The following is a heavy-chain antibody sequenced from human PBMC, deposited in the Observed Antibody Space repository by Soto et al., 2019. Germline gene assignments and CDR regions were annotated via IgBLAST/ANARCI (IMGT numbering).Heavy chain of an antibody. CDR2: IIPIFGTA. V-gene: IGHV1-69*12. D-gene: IGHD3-22*01. CDR3: ARTLLDYDSSGYYDGY. CDR1: GGTFSSYA. J-gene: IGHJ4*02. Sequence: QVQLVQSGAEVKKPGSSVKVSCKASGGTFSSYAISWVRQAPGQGLEWMGGIIPIFGTANYAQKFQGRVTITADESTSTADMELSSLRSEDTAVYYCARTLLDYDSSGYYDGYWGQGTLVTVSS.